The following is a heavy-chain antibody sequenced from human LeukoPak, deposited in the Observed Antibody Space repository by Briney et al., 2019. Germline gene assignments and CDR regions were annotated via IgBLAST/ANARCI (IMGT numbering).Heavy chain of an antibody. CDR1: GFTFNNAW. CDR3: TSHAAFDP. J-gene: IGHJ5*02. Sequence: GGSLRLSCAASGFTFNNAWMNWVRQAPGKGLEWVGRITSRNVGGTTDYAAPVKGRFTISRDDSKNTVYLQMNSLKIEDTAVYYCTSHAAFDPWGQGTLVTVSS. CDR2: ITSRNVGGTT. V-gene: IGHV3-15*01.